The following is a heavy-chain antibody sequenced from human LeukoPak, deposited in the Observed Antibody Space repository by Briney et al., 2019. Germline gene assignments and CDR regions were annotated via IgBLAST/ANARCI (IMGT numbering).Heavy chain of an antibody. D-gene: IGHD6-13*01. Sequence: PGGSLRLSCAASGFTFSSYWMHWVRQAPGKGLVWVSRINTEGTSTSYADSVKGRFTISRDNSKTTLSLQMNSLRAEDTAVFYCAKDIGPIALDAFDIWGQGTMVTVSS. CDR3: AKDIGPIALDAFDI. CDR1: GFTFSSYW. CDR2: INTEGTST. V-gene: IGHV3-74*01. J-gene: IGHJ3*02.